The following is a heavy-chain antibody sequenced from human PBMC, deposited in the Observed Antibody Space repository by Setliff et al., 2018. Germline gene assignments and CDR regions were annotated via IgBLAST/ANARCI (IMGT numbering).Heavy chain of an antibody. V-gene: IGHV4-34*01. CDR1: GDSFSDYY. Sequence: PSETLSLTCAVYGDSFSDYYWSWIRQPPGKGLEWIEEINHRGSTNYSPSLRSRVTISRDNAKNSLSLQMNGLRAEDTSVYYCARDVFDFRTGQGGPWGQGTRVTVPQ. CDR2: INHRGST. CDR3: ARDVFDFRTGQGGP. D-gene: IGHD3-3*01. J-gene: IGHJ5*02.